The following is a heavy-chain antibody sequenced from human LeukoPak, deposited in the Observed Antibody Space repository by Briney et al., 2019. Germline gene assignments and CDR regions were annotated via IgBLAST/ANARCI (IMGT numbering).Heavy chain of an antibody. D-gene: IGHD6-19*01. V-gene: IGHV4-61*08. J-gene: IGHJ4*02. CDR1: GGSISSGDYY. CDR3: ARNEGYSSVWYPFDY. CDR2: IYYSGST. Sequence: PETLSLTCAVSGGSISSGDYYWSWIRQPPGKGLEWIGYIYYSGSTNYHPSLKSRVTISVDTSKNQFSLKLNSVTAADTAVYYCARNEGYSSVWYPFDYWGQGTLVTVSS.